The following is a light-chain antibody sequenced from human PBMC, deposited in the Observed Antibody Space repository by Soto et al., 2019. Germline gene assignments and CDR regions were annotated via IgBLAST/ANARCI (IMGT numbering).Light chain of an antibody. Sequence: EIVMTQSPATLSVSPGERATISCRASQSVSSNLAWYQQKPGQAPRLLIYGASTMATGIPARFSGSGSGTEYTLTISSLLSEDFVVYYCQQYNYWSPLTFGGGTKVEIK. CDR2: GAS. J-gene: IGKJ4*01. V-gene: IGKV3-15*01. CDR3: QQYNYWSPLT. CDR1: QSVSSN.